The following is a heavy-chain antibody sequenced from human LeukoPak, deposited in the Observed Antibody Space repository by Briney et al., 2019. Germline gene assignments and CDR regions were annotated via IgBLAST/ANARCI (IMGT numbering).Heavy chain of an antibody. V-gene: IGHV4-4*07. Sequence: SETLSLTCTVSGGSISSYYWSWIRQPAGKGLEWIGRIHTSGSTNYNPSLKSRVTISVETSKNQFSLKLRSVTAADTAVYYCARVTGYMIEDYFDYWGQGTLVTVSS. CDR3: ARVTGYMIEDYFDY. CDR1: GGSISSYY. CDR2: IHTSGST. D-gene: IGHD3-22*01. J-gene: IGHJ4*02.